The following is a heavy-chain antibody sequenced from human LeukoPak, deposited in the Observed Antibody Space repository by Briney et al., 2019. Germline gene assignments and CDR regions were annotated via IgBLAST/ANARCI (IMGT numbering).Heavy chain of an antibody. V-gene: IGHV3-9*01. D-gene: IGHD6-13*01. Sequence: GGSLRLSCAASGFTFDDYAMHWVRQAPGKGLEWVSGISWNSGSIGYADSVKGRFTISRDNAKNSLYLQMNSLRAEDTALYYCAKEGIAAAGTFDYWGQGTLVTVSS. CDR1: GFTFDDYA. J-gene: IGHJ4*02. CDR2: ISWNSGSI. CDR3: AKEGIAAAGTFDY.